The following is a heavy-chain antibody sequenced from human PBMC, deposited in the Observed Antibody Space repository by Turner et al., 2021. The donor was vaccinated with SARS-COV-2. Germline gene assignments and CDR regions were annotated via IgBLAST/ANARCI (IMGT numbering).Heavy chain of an antibody. Sequence: EVQLLESGGGLVQPGGSLRPSCAASGFTFSSYAMSWVRQAPGKGLEWVSGISDIGSTYYADSVKGRFTISRDNSKNTLYLQMNSLRAEDTAVYYCAKDTNYYYYAMDVWGQGTTVTVSS. J-gene: IGHJ6*02. CDR2: ISDIGST. D-gene: IGHD3-3*01. CDR1: GFTFSSYA. CDR3: AKDTNYYYYAMDV. V-gene: IGHV3-23*01.